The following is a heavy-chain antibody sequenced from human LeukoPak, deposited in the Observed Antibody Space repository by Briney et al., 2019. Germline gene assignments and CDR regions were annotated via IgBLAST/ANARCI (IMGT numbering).Heavy chain of an antibody. CDR1: GYSISSGYY. CDR2: IYHSGST. V-gene: IGHV4-38-2*01. Sequence: PSETLSLTXAVSGYSISSGYYWGWIRQPPGKGLEWIGSIYHSGSTYYNPSLKSRVTISVDTSKNQFSLKLSSVTAADTAVYYCAGTYSSSWYGGVEYYFDYWGQGTLVTVSS. CDR3: AGTYSSSWYGGVEYYFDY. J-gene: IGHJ4*02. D-gene: IGHD6-13*01.